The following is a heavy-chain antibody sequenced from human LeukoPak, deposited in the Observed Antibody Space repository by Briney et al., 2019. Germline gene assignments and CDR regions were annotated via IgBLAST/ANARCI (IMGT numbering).Heavy chain of an antibody. V-gene: IGHV3-11*01. J-gene: IGHJ4*02. CDR1: GFTFSDYY. D-gene: IGHD6-13*01. CDR2: ISSSGSTI. CDR3: ARADIPLIADQYYFDY. Sequence: PGGSLRLSCAASGFTFSDYYMSWIRQAPGKGLEWVSYISSSGSTIYYADSVKGRFTISRDNAKNSLYLQMNSLRAEDTAVYYCARADIPLIADQYYFDYWGQGTLVTVSS.